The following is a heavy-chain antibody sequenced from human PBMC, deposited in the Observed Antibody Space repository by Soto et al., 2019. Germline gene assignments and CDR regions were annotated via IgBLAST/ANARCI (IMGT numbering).Heavy chain of an antibody. Sequence: EVHLLESGGGLVQPGESLRLSCGASGFTFSSCVMSWVRQAPGKGLEWVSCITDSGTGTYYADSVKGRFTISRDNSKNTMYLQMNNLRAEDTGVYYCAKGLINGRWYAADWGPGTLVTVSS. CDR3: AKGLINGRWYAAD. D-gene: IGHD6-13*01. CDR2: ITDSGTGT. J-gene: IGHJ4*02. CDR1: GFTFSSCV. V-gene: IGHV3-23*01.